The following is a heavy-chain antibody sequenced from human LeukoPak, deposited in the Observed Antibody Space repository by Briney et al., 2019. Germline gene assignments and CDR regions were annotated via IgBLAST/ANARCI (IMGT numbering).Heavy chain of an antibody. CDR3: VRDYGDGYTHRGFDH. J-gene: IGHJ4*02. D-gene: IGHD5-24*01. Sequence: GGSLRLSCEASGFTFRNYGMHWVRQAPDKGLEWVALIWYDGLDEYYPDSVKGRFTISRDNSKNTLYLQLNSLRVEDTAVYYCVRDYGDGYTHRGFDHWGQGTLVSVSS. V-gene: IGHV3-33*01. CDR2: IWYDGLDE. CDR1: GFTFRNYG.